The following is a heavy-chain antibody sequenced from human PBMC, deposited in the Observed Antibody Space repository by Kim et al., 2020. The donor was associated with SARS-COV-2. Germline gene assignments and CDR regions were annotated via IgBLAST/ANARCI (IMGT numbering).Heavy chain of an antibody. D-gene: IGHD2-2*01. CDR3: ATRGLYCSSTSCYAHFDY. J-gene: IGHJ4*02. Sequence: GGSLRLSCAASGFTFSSYSMNWVRQAPGKGLEWVSYISSSSSTIYYADSVKGRFTISRDNAKNSLYLQMNSLRDEDTAVYYCATRGLYCSSTSCYAHFDYWGQGTLVTVSS. CDR2: ISSSSSTI. CDR1: GFTFSSYS. V-gene: IGHV3-48*02.